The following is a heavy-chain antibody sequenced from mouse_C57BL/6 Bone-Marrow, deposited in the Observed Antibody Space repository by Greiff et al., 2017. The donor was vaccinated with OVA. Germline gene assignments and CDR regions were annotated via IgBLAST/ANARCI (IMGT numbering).Heavy chain of an antibody. CDR1: GYAFTNYL. V-gene: IGHV1-54*01. J-gene: IGHJ1*03. CDR3: AREAPLGYFDV. Sequence: VQLQQSGAELVRPGTSVKVSCKASGYAFTNYLIERVKQRPGQGLEWNGVINPGSGGTNYNEKFKGKATLTADKSSSTAYMQLSSLTSEDAAVYFCAREAPLGYFDVWGTGTTVTVSS. CDR2: INPGSGGT.